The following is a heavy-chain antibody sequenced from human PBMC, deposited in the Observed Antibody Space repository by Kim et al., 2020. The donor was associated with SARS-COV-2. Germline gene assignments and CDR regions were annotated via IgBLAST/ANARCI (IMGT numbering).Heavy chain of an antibody. CDR3: ARDTRDYYGMDV. J-gene: IGHJ6*02. Sequence: GGSLRLSCAASGFTFSSYGMHWVRQAPGKGLEWVAVIWYDGSNKYYADSVKGRFTISRDNSKNTLYLQMNSLSAEDTAVYYCARDTRDYYGMDVWGQGTTVTVSS. CDR1: GFTFSSYG. V-gene: IGHV3-33*01. CDR2: IWYDGSNK.